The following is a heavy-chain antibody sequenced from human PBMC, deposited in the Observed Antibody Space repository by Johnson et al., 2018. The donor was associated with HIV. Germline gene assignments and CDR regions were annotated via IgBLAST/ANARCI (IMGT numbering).Heavy chain of an antibody. CDR2: ISYDGSNE. D-gene: IGHD1-14*01. CDR1: GFTFRDYA. Sequence: QVQLVESGGGVVQPGRSLRLSCAASGFTFRDYAMHWVRQAPGKGLEWVTVISYDGSNEYYADSVKGRFTISRDNSNNTLYVEMNSLRAEDTAVFYCARATTSKDHAFDIWGQGTMVTVSS. J-gene: IGHJ3*02. V-gene: IGHV3-30-3*01. CDR3: ARATTSKDHAFDI.